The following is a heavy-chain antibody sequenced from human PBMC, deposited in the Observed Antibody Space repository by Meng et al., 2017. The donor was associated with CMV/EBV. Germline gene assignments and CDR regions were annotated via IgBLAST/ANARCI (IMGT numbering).Heavy chain of an antibody. CDR3: ARRSAMAGTAFDY. D-gene: IGHD5-18*01. Sequence: KVSCKGSGYSFTSYWIGWVRQMPGKGLEWMGIIYPGDSDTRYSPSFQGQVTISADKSISTAYLQWSSLKASDTAMYYCARRSAMAGTAFDYWGQGTLVTVSS. CDR2: IYPGDSDT. V-gene: IGHV5-51*01. CDR1: GYSFTSYW. J-gene: IGHJ4*02.